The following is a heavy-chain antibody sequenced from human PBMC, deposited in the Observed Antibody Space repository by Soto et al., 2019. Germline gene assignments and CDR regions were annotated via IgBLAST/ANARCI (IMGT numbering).Heavy chain of an antibody. CDR2: IFGNGET. CDR3: VREGYYSDSNGNPVFDY. V-gene: IGHV4-4*07. D-gene: IGHD5-18*01. J-gene: IGHJ4*02. CDR1: GGSMNNYY. Sequence: QVQLQESGPGLVRPSETLSLTCTVSGGSMNNYYWSWVRQPAWKGLEWIGRIFGNGETYYNPSLKSRVILSVDTSRSQFSLRLTSVTAADTALYYCVREGYYSDSNGNPVFDYWGQGTLVSVSS.